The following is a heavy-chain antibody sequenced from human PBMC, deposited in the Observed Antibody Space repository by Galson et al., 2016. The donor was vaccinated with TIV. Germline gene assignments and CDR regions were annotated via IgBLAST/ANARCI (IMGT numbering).Heavy chain of an antibody. D-gene: IGHD1-26*01. Sequence: SLRLSCAASGFIFNNYAIHWVRQPPGKGLEWVALIWNDGSRKTYVDSVKGRFTISRDDSKNTAFLQMNNLRVEDTAVYYCARGPYLSGSYQNWYFDLWGRGTLVIGSS. V-gene: IGHV3-33*01. J-gene: IGHJ2*01. CDR2: IWNDGSRK. CDR1: GFIFNNYA. CDR3: ARGPYLSGSYQNWYFDL.